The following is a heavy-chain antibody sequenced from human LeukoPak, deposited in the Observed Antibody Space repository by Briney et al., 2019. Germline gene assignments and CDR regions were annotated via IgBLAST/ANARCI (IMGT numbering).Heavy chain of an antibody. J-gene: IGHJ4*02. Sequence: GGSLRLSCAASGFTFDDYAMHWVRQAPGKGLEWVSLISWDGGSTYYADSVKGRFTISRDNSKNSLYLQMNSLRAEDTALYYCAKDMVGMTGFFYGFDYWGQGTLVTVSS. CDR3: AKDMVGMTGFFYGFDY. CDR1: GFTFDDYA. CDR2: ISWDGGST. D-gene: IGHD3-9*01. V-gene: IGHV3-43D*04.